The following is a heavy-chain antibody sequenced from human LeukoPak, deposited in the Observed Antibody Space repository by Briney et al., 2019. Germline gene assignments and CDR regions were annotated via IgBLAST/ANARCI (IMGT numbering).Heavy chain of an antibody. CDR3: AREGVDDAFDI. D-gene: IGHD2-15*01. CDR2: IYYSGST. V-gene: IGHV4-30-4*08. J-gene: IGHJ3*02. CDR1: GGSISSGDYY. Sequence: SQTLSLTCTVSGGSISSGDYYWSWIRQPPGKGLEWIGYIYYSGSTYYNPSLKSRVTISVDTSKNQFSLKLGSVTAADTAVYYCAREGVDDAFDIWGQGTMVTVSS.